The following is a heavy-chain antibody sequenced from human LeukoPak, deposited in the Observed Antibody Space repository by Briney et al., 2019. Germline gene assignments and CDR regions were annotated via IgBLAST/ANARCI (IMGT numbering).Heavy chain of an antibody. CDR2: IYYSGST. J-gene: IGHJ4*02. D-gene: IGHD4-17*01. CDR3: ARRPTVTTSFFDY. V-gene: IGHV4-59*08. Sequence: SETLSLTCTVSGGSISSYYWSWIRQPPGKGLEWIGYIYYSGSTNYNPSLKSRVTISVDTSKNQFSLKLSSVTAADTAVYYCARRPTVTTSFFDYWGQGTLLTVSS. CDR1: GGSISSYY.